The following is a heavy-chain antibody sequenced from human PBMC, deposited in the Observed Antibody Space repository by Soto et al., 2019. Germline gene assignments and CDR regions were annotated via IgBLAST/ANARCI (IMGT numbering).Heavy chain of an antibody. V-gene: IGHV1-18*01. CDR3: ARSLLPIRSVTTNSGIGY. D-gene: IGHD4-17*01. CDR1: GYTFTSYG. Sequence: GAEVKKPGASVKVSCKASGYTFTSYGISCVRQAPGQGLEWMGWISVYNGETKYAQNLQGRVTMTTDTSTSTAYMELGSLRSDDTAVYYCARSLLPIRSVTTNSGIGYWGQGTLVTVSS. J-gene: IGHJ4*02. CDR2: ISVYNGET.